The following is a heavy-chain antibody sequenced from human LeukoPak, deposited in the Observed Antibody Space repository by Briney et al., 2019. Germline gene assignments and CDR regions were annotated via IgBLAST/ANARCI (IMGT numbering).Heavy chain of an antibody. V-gene: IGHV4-4*07. CDR2: IYSSGSF. CDR1: GGSISSYF. D-gene: IGHD6-19*01. J-gene: IGHJ3*02. CDR3: ARSGGSSSGSLGLWYSDI. Sequence: SQTLSLTCTVSGGSISSYFWTWIRQPAGRGLEWIGHIYSSGSFKYNPSLKSRVTMSIDTSKNQLSLKLNSVTAADTAVYYCARSGGSSSGSLGLWYSDIWGQGTMVTVSS.